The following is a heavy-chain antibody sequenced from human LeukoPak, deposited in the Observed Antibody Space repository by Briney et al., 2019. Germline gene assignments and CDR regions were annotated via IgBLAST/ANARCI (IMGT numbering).Heavy chain of an antibody. J-gene: IGHJ3*02. CDR2: MYYSRRT. CDR3: ARGCSTTSCYIGAFDI. D-gene: IGHD2-2*02. V-gene: IGHV4-59*01. Sequence: SETLSLTWNVSGGTISSYYWSWIRQPPGKGLEWSEYMYYSRRTNYNPSLKSRVTVSVDTSKNQFSLKLSSVTAADTAAYYCARGCSTTSCYIGAFDIWGQGTMVTVSS. CDR1: GGTISSYY.